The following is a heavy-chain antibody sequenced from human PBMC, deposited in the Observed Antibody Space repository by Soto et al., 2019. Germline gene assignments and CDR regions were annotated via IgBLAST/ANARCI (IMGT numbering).Heavy chain of an antibody. D-gene: IGHD6-19*01. CDR3: ARGIAVAGRAILLDY. J-gene: IGHJ4*02. Sequence: ASVKVSCKASGYTFTSYGISWVRQAPGQGLEWMGWISAYNGNTNYAQKFQGRVTMTRDTSISTAYMELSWLRSDDTAVYYCARGIAVAGRAILLDYWGQGTLVTVSS. V-gene: IGHV1-18*01. CDR1: GYTFTSYG. CDR2: ISAYNGNT.